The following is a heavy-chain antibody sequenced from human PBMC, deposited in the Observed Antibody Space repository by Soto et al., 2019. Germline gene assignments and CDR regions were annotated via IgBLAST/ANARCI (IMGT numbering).Heavy chain of an antibody. J-gene: IGHJ4*02. CDR2: ISAYNGNT. Sequence: QVQLVQSRAEVKKPGASVKVSCKASGYTFTNYGISWVRQAPGQGLEWMGWISAYNGNTNYAQKLQGRVTMTTDTSTSTAYMELRSLRSDDTAVYYCARDEVVVVVAARGHFDYWGQGTLVTVSS. V-gene: IGHV1-18*01. CDR1: GYTFTNYG. CDR3: ARDEVVVVVAARGHFDY. D-gene: IGHD2-15*01.